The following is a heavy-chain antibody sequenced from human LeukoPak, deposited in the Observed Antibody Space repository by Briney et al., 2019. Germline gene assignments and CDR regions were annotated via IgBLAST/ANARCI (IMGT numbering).Heavy chain of an antibody. Sequence: SETLSLTCTVSGGSISSYYRSWIRQPAGKGLEWIGRIYTSGSTNYNPSLKSRVTMSVDTSKNQFSLKLSSVTAADTAVYYCARDHVDTAMVSYYYYMDVWGKGTTVTVSS. CDR2: IYTSGST. CDR3: ARDHVDTAMVSYYYYMDV. CDR1: GGSISSYY. D-gene: IGHD5-18*01. J-gene: IGHJ6*03. V-gene: IGHV4-4*07.